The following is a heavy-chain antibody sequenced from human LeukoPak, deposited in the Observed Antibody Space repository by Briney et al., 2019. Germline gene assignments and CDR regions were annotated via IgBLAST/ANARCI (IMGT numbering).Heavy chain of an antibody. CDR1: GFTFDDYA. D-gene: IGHD4/OR15-4a*01. J-gene: IGHJ4*02. CDR2: ISWNSGSI. Sequence: GGSLRLSCAASGFTFDDYAMHWVRQAPGKGLEWVSGISWNSGSIGYADSVKGRFTISRDNAKNSLYLQMNSLRAEDTAVYYCARDVDYANPRHDYWGQGTLVTVSS. CDR3: ARDVDYANPRHDY. V-gene: IGHV3-9*01.